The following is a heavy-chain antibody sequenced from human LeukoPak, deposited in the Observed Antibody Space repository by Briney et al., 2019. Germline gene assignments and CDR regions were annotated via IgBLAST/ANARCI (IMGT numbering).Heavy chain of an antibody. CDR2: IGYDGTNK. Sequence: GGSLRLSCAASGFTFSSYGMHWVRQAPGKGLEWVAFIGYDGTNKYYADSVKGRFTISRDNSKNTLYLQMTSLRAEDTALYYCARLDITMVREPYYYYYLDVWGKGTTVTVSS. D-gene: IGHD3-10*01. CDR1: GFTFSSYG. J-gene: IGHJ6*03. V-gene: IGHV3-33*01. CDR3: ARLDITMVREPYYYYYLDV.